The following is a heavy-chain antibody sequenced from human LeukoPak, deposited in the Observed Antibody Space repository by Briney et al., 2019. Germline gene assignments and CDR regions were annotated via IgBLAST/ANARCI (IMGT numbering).Heavy chain of an antibody. CDR2: IIHTGRT. CDR1: GGSFSGYY. CDR3: ARGILVTVYAAFDY. V-gene: IGHV4-34*01. J-gene: IGHJ4*02. D-gene: IGHD2/OR15-2a*01. Sequence: PSETLSLTCGVYGGSFSGYYWIWIRQSPGMGLEWIGEIIHTGRTNYNPALTSRVSISVDTSKNQFSLELTSVTAADTAVYYCARGILVTVYAAFDYWGQGTLVTVSS.